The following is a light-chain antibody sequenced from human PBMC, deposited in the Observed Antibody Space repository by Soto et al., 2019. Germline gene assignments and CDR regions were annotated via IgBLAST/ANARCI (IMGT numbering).Light chain of an antibody. CDR2: GAS. CDR3: QQYGSSPPSST. V-gene: IGKV3-20*01. CDR1: QSVSSN. Sequence: EIVMTQSPATLSVSPGGSAALSCRSSQSVSSNLAWYQQKPGQAPRLLIYGASSRATGIPDRFSGRGSGTDFTLTISRLEPEDFAVYYCQQYGSSPPSSTFGQGTRLEIK. J-gene: IGKJ5*01.